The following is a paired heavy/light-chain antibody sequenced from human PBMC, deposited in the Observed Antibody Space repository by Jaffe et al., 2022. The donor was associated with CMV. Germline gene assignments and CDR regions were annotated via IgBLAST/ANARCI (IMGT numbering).Light chain of an antibody. J-gene: IGKJ2*01. CDR2: LGS. V-gene: IGKV2-28*01. Sequence: DIVMTQSPLSLPVTPGEPASISCRSSQSLLHSNGYNYLDWYLQKPGKSPQLLIYLGSNRASGVPDRFSGSGSGTDFTLKISRVEAEDVGVYYCMQALQTPLYTFGQGTKLEIK. CDR1: QSLLHSNGYNY. CDR3: MQALQTPLYT.
Heavy chain of an antibody. CDR3: ARLPHSPFLEWSWATYYYYGMDV. D-gene: IGHD3-3*02. CDR2: IYYSGST. V-gene: IGHV4-39*01. J-gene: IGHJ6*02. Sequence: QLQLQESGPGLVKPSETLSLTCTVSGGSISSSSYYWGWIRQPPGKGLEWIGSIYYSGSTYYNPSLKSRVTISVDTSKNQFSLKLSSVTAADTAVYYCARLPHSPFLEWSWATYYYYGMDVWGQGTTVTVSS. CDR1: GGSISSSSYY.